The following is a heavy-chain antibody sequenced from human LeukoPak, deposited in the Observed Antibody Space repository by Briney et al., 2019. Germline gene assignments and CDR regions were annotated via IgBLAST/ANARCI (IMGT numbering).Heavy chain of an antibody. CDR1: GGSFSNYF. CDR2: IFYSGST. CDR3: ARDTRIEWPRFLDY. V-gene: IGHV4-59*01. J-gene: IGHJ4*02. Sequence: SETLSLTCTVSGGSFSNYFWSWIRQSPGKGLEWIGYIFYSGSTNYNPSLKSRVTMSLDTSKNQFSLRLSSVTVADTAVYYCARDTRIEWPRFLDYWGQGILVTVSS. D-gene: IGHD5-12*01.